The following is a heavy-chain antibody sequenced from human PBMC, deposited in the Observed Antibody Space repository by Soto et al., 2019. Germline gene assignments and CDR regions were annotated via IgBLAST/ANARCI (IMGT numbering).Heavy chain of an antibody. D-gene: IGHD3-22*01. CDR3: ARGGLYQYYYDSSGQIID. V-gene: IGHV3-74*01. J-gene: IGHJ4*02. Sequence: GGSLRLSCAASGFTFSSYWMHWVRQAPGKGLVWVSRINSDGSSTSYADSVKGRFTISRDNAKNTLYLQMNSLRAEDTAVYYCARGGLYQYYYDSSGQIIDWGQGTLVTVSS. CDR1: GFTFSSYW. CDR2: INSDGSST.